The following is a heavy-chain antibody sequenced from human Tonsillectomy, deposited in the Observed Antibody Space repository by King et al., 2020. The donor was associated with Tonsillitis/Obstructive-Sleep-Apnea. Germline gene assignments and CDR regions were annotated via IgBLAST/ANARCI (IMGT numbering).Heavy chain of an antibody. J-gene: IGHJ3*02. CDR1: GFTFSSYG. V-gene: IGHV3-30*18. CDR3: AKGGYRVPDAFDI. D-gene: IGHD5-24*01. Sequence: VQLVESGGGVVQPGRSLRLSCAASGFTFSSYGMHWVRQAPGKGLEWVAVISYDGSNKYYADSVKGRFTISRDNSKNTLYLQMNSLRAEDTAVYYCAKGGYRVPDAFDIWGQGTMVTVSS. CDR2: ISYDGSNK.